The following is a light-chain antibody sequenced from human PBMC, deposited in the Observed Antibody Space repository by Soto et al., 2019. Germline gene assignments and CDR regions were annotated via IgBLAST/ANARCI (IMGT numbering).Light chain of an antibody. CDR1: SSNIGSNS. J-gene: IGLJ1*01. V-gene: IGLV1-44*01. CDR3: AAWDDSLNGYV. Sequence: QSMLTQPPSASGTPGQRVTISCSGSSSNIGSNSVNWYQQLPGTAPKLLIYSYNQRPSGVPDRFSGSKSGTSASLAISGLQSEDEADYICAAWDDSLNGYVFGTGTKLTVL. CDR2: SYN.